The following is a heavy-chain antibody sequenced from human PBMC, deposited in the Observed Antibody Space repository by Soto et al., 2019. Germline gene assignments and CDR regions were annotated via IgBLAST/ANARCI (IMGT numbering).Heavy chain of an antibody. J-gene: IGHJ1*01. CDR2: ISYDGNNK. Sequence: QVQLVESGGGVVQPGRTLRLSCAASGFTFRNYGMHWVRQAPGKGLEWVAVISYDGNNKYYADSVKGRFTISRDNSKNTLYLQMNSLRPEDMAMYYCARDPHDYGDYIYYCQHWGQGTQVTVSS. D-gene: IGHD4-17*01. CDR3: ARDPHDYGDYIYYCQH. CDR1: GFTFRNYG. V-gene: IGHV3-30*03.